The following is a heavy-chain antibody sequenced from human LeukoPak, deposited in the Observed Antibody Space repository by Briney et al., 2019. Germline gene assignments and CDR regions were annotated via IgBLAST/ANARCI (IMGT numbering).Heavy chain of an antibody. D-gene: IGHD2-21*02. CDR2: INPNSGGT. V-gene: IGHV1-2*02. CDR3: ARVIVVVTATDDALDI. J-gene: IGHJ3*02. Sequence: GASVKVSCKASGYTFTGYYMHWVRQAPGQGLEWMGWINPNSGGTNYAQKFQGRVTMTRDTSISTAYMELSRLRSDDTAVYYCARVIVVVTATDDALDIWGQGTMFTVSS. CDR1: GYTFTGYY.